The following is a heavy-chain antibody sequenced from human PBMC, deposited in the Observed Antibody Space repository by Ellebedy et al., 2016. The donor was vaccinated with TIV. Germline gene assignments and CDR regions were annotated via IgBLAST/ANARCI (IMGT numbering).Heavy chain of an antibody. CDR2: INPSGGST. D-gene: IGHD1-26*01. J-gene: IGHJ2*01. CDR3: ARGGEVEAPRYWYFDL. CDR1: GYTFTNYY. V-gene: IGHV1-46*01. Sequence: AASVKVSCKASGYTFTNYYVHWARQAPGQGLEWMGIINPSGGSTTYAQKFQGRITMTRDTSTSTVYMELSSLKSEDTAVFYCARGGEVEAPRYWYFDLWGRGTLVTVSS.